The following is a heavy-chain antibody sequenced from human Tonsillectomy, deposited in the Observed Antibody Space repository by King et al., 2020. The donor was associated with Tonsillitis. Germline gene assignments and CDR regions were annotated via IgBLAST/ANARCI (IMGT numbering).Heavy chain of an antibody. CDR2: ISYDGSNK. CDR3: AKPVGDYYYYFYMDV. V-gene: IGHV3-30*18. J-gene: IGHJ6*03. D-gene: IGHD4/OR15-4a*01. CDR1: GFTFSSYG. Sequence: VQLVESGGGVVQPGRSLRLSCAASGFTFSSYGMHWVRQAPGKGLEWVAVISYDGSNKYYADSVKGRFTISRDNSKNTLFLQVNSLRAEDTAVFYCAKPVGDYYYYFYMDVWGKGTTVTVSS.